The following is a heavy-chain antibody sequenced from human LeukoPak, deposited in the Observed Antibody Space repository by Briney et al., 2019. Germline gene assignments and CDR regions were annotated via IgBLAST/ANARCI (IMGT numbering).Heavy chain of an antibody. V-gene: IGHV1-69*13. CDR1: GGTFSSYA. CDR2: IIPIFGTA. CDR3: ARKAGIRFDY. D-gene: IGHD3-10*01. J-gene: IGHJ4*02. Sequence: GASVEVSCKASGGTFSSYAISWVRQAPGQGLEWMGGIIPIFGTANYAQKFQGRVTITADESTSTAYMELSSLRSEDTAVYYCARKAGIRFDYWGQGTLVTVSS.